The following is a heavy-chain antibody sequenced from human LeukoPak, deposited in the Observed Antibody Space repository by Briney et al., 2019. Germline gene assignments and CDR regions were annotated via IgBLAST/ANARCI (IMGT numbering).Heavy chain of an antibody. Sequence: NPSETLSLTCTVSGGSISSYYWSWIRQPPGKGLEWIGYIYYSGSTNYNPSLKSRVTISVDTSKNQFSLKLSSVTAADTAVYYCARGGIAAAGEVDYWGQGTLVTVSS. CDR3: ARGGIAAAGEVDY. D-gene: IGHD6-13*01. CDR2: IYYSGST. V-gene: IGHV4-59*01. CDR1: GGSISSYY. J-gene: IGHJ4*02.